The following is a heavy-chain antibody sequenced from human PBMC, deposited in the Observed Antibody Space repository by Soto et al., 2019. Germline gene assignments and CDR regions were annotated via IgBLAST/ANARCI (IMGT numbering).Heavy chain of an antibody. J-gene: IGHJ5*02. D-gene: IGHD6-13*01. CDR3: ARVTLSSSWYRRWFDH. CDR1: GYTFTSYA. Sequence: QVQLVQSGAEVKKPGASVKVSCKASGYTFTSYAMHWVRQAPGQRLEWMGWINAGNGNTKYSQKFQRIAAFTGDISASRANMELSSLRDEDTAVYYCARVTLSSSWYRRWFDHWGQGTLVTVSS. V-gene: IGHV1-3*01. CDR2: INAGNGNT.